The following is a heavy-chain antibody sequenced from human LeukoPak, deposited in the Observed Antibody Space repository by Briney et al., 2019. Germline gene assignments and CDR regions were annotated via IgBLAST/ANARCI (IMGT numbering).Heavy chain of an antibody. CDR3: ARHGLPRYQLPYLDY. Sequence: PSETLSLTCAVYGGSFSGYYWSWIRQPPGKGLEWIGEINHSGSTNYNPSLKSRVTISVDTSKNQFSLKLSSVTAADTAVYYCARHGLPRYQLPYLDYWGQGTLVTVSS. CDR2: INHSGST. D-gene: IGHD2-2*02. J-gene: IGHJ4*02. V-gene: IGHV4-34*01. CDR1: GGSFSGYY.